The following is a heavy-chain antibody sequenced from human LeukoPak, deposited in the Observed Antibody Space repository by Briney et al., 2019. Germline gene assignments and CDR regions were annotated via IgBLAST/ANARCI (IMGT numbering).Heavy chain of an antibody. Sequence: SETLSLTCIVSGGSISSYYWSWIRQPPGKGLEWIGYVYYSGSTKYNPSLKSRITISVDTSKNQFSLKLTSVIAADTAVYYCATGPALGFIANFGLWGRGTLVTVSS. J-gene: IGHJ2*01. CDR3: ATGPALGFIANFGL. V-gene: IGHV4-59*01. CDR1: GGSISSYY. D-gene: IGHD2-21*01. CDR2: VYYSGST.